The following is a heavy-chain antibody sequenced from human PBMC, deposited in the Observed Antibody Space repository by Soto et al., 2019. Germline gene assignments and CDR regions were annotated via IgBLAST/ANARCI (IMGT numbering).Heavy chain of an antibody. CDR1: GGSISSGGYS. CDR2: IHHGGST. J-gene: IGHJ6*02. Sequence: QLQLQESGSGLVKPSQTLSLTCAVSGGSISSGGYSWSWIRQPPGKGLEWIGYIHHGGSTYYNPFLKSRVPISVDRSKNQFSLKLTSVTAADTAVYYCARAHYGDYGYGMDVWGQGTTVTVSS. V-gene: IGHV4-30-2*01. CDR3: ARAHYGDYGYGMDV. D-gene: IGHD4-17*01.